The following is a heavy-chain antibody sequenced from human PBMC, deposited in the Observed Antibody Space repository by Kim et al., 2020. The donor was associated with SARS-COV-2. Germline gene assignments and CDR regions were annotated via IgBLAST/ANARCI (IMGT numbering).Heavy chain of an antibody. CDR2: VNYSGRT. CDR3: ARASIYCRGASCAPEY. V-gene: IGHV4-30-4*01. D-gene: IGHD2-15*01. J-gene: IGHJ4*02. CDR1: GGSISSADYY. Sequence: SETLSLTCTVSGGSISSADYYWSWIRQPPGKGLEWIGHVNYSGRTYYNPSLKSRVTISVDTSRNQFSLMLSSVTAEDTAVYYCARASIYCRGASCAPEYWGRRTLVTVSS.